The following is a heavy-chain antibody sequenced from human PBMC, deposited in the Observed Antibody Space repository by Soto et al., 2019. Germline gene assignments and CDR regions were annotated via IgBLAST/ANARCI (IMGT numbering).Heavy chain of an antibody. CDR1: GGSISSSSYY. CDR2: IYYSGST. D-gene: IGHD6-13*01. J-gene: IGHJ4*02. CDR3: ASQYSSSVLYYFDY. V-gene: IGHV4-39*01. Sequence: SETLSLTCTVSGGSISSSSYYWGWIRQPPGKGLEWIGSIYYSGSTYYNPSLKSRVTISVDTSKNQFSLKLSSVTAADTAVYYCASQYSSSVLYYFDYWGQGTLVTVSS.